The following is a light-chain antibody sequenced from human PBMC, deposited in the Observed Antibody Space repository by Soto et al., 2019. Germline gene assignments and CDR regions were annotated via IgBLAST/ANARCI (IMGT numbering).Light chain of an antibody. CDR3: LQHNSYPWT. CDR2: AAS. Sequence: IQMTQSPSSLSASVGDRVTITGRASLGTRNDLGWYQQKPGKPPKRLIYAASSLQSGVPPRFSGSGSGSEFPLTISRVRPEDFASYYCLQHNSYPWTFGQGTKVEIK. CDR1: LGTRND. J-gene: IGKJ1*01. V-gene: IGKV1-17*01.